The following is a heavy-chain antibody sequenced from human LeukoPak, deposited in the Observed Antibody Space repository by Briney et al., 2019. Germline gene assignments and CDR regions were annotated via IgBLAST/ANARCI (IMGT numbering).Heavy chain of an antibody. CDR3: ARDSAVLWGALYEPTVVTRVGY. V-gene: IGHV3-21*01. D-gene: IGHD4-23*01. CDR2: ISSSSSYI. CDR1: GFTFSSYS. J-gene: IGHJ4*02. Sequence: GGSLRLSCAASGFTFSSYSMNWVRQAPGKGLEWVSSISSSSSYIYYADSVKGRFTISRDNAKNSLYLQMNSLRAEDTAVYYCARDSAVLWGALYEPTVVTRVGYWGQGTLVTVSS.